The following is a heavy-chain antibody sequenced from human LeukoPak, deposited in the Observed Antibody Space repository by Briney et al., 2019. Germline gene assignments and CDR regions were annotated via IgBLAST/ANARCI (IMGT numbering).Heavy chain of an antibody. CDR3: AHRLDLVGNWHSGAFDF. CDR2: IYWDDDK. J-gene: IGHJ3*01. D-gene: IGHD1/OR15-1a*01. Sequence: SGPTLVSPTETLTLTCTFSGFSLRSSPMGVGWIRQPPGKALEWLALIYWDDDKRYRPSLQSRLTITKDTSKNQVVLTMTNMDPVDTATYFCAHRLDLVGNWHSGAFDFWGRGTMVTVSS. CDR1: GFSLRSSPMG. V-gene: IGHV2-5*02.